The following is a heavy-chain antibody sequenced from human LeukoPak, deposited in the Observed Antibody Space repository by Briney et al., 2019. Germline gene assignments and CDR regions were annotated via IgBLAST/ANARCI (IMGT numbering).Heavy chain of an antibody. CDR1: GITFSRYW. CDR3: ARDRWLDY. V-gene: IGHV3-7*01. CDR2: IDGDGREK. J-gene: IGHJ4*02. Sequence: GGFLRLSCAASGITFSRYWMSWVRQAPGTGLEWVANIDGDGREKYYVDSVRGRFTISRDNAKNSLYLQMNSLRAEDTAVYYCARDRWLDYWGQGTLVTVSS. D-gene: IGHD6-13*01.